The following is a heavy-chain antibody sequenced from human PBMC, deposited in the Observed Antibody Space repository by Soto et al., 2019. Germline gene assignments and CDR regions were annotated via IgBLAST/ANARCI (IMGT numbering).Heavy chain of an antibody. CDR3: ARDPFCYGSGDKGGWDP. CDR2: IYHTGST. D-gene: IGHD3-10*01. V-gene: IGHV4-4*02. CDR1: GGSLSSTHW. Sequence: QVQLQASGPGLVKPSETLSLTCAVSGGSLSSTHWWSWVRQPPRKGLEWIEDIYHTGSTNYNTSLKGRVTRAVDKFNTLSTLSLSSVTAAETVVYYCARDPFCYGSGDKGGWDPWGQGTLVIVSS. J-gene: IGHJ5*02.